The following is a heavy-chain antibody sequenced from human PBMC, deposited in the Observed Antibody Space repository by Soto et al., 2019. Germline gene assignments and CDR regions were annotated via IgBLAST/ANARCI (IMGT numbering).Heavy chain of an antibody. D-gene: IGHD6-13*01. CDR2: FSISGTNI. CDR1: GLTLGSNS. J-gene: IGHJ4*02. Sequence: GGSLRHYSTASGLTLGSNSMLFFLLGSGNGLECLSSFSISGTNIHYADSVKGRFTISRDNAKNSLFLQMNSLRVEYTAVYYCARPGNSWYLDYFDYWGQGT. CDR3: ARPGNSWYLDYFDY. V-gene: IGHV3-48*01.